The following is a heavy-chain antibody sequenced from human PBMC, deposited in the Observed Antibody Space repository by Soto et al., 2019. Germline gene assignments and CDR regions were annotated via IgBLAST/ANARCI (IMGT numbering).Heavy chain of an antibody. CDR3: VGYDSSGYDNDY. CDR2: IYYSGST. Sequence: PSETLSLTCTVSGGSISSSSYYWGWIRQPPGKGLEWIGSIYYSGSTYYNPSLKSRVTISVDTSKNQFSLKLSSVTAADTAVYYCVGYDSSGYDNDYWGQGTLVTVS. J-gene: IGHJ4*02. CDR1: GGSISSSSYY. V-gene: IGHV4-39*01. D-gene: IGHD3-22*01.